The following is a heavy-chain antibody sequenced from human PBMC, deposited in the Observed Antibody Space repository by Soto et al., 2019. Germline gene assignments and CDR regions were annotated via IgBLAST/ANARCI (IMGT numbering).Heavy chain of an antibody. CDR2: ISGRDGNI. Sequence: QVQLVESGGGLVKPGGSLRLSCAASGFTFSDSFMSWSRQTPGKGLEWLSYISGRDGNIYYADSVRGRFTISRDNAKNSVYLQLNSLRAEDTAVECCAGHQGPNYMAVWGKGTTVTVS. CDR1: GFTFSDSF. V-gene: IGHV3-11*01. CDR3: AGHQGPNYMAV. J-gene: IGHJ6*03.